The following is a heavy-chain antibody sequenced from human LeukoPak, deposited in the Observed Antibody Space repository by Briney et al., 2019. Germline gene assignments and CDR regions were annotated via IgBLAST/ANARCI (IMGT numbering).Heavy chain of an antibody. J-gene: IGHJ6*03. CDR3: ASQEPPAAYYYYMDV. D-gene: IGHD6-25*01. CDR2: ISGSGGST. Sequence: SGGSLRLSCAASGFTFSSYAMSWVRQAPGKGLEWVSAISGSGGSTYYVDSVKGRFTISRDNSKNTLYLQMNSLRAAGTAVYYCASQEPPAAYYYYMDVWGKGTTVTVSS. V-gene: IGHV3-23*01. CDR1: GFTFSSYA.